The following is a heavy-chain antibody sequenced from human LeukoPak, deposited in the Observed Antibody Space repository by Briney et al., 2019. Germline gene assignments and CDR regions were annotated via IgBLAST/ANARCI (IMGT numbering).Heavy chain of an antibody. CDR2: INPSGGST. V-gene: IGHV1-46*02. CDR1: GYTFNSYY. J-gene: IGHJ6*02. CDR3: ARSGSPPWADNYGMDV. Sequence: ASVKVSCKASGYTFNSYYMHWARQAPGQGLEWMGIINPSGGSTSYAQKFQGRVTMTRDTSTSTVYMELSSLRSEDTAVYYCARSGSPPWADNYGMDVWGQGTTVTVSS. D-gene: IGHD1-26*01.